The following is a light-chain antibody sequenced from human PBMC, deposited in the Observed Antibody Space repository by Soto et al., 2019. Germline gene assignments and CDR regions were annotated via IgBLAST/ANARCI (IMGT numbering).Light chain of an antibody. Sequence: QSVLTQPRPVSGSPGQSVTISCTGPSSDVGRFDYVSWYHQHPGEAPKVVVYDISMRPSGVPNRFSGSKSGNTASLTISRLQAEDEADYYCCSYAGIYSYVFGTGTKV. V-gene: IGLV2-11*01. CDR2: DIS. CDR1: SSDVGRFDY. J-gene: IGLJ1*01. CDR3: CSYAGIYSYV.